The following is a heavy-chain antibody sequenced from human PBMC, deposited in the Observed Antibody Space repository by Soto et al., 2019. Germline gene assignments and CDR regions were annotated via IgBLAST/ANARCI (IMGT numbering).Heavy chain of an antibody. CDR3: ARGAGARLYDY. Sequence: EVQLVESGGGLVQPGGSLRLSCAASGFTFSSYWMSWVRQAPGKGLEWVANIKQDGSEKYYVGSVKGRFTISREHAKNSLYLQRNSLRAENTVVYECARGAGARLYDYWGQGTLVTVSS. CDR1: GFTFSSYW. D-gene: IGHD6-6*01. J-gene: IGHJ4*02. CDR2: IKQDGSEK. V-gene: IGHV3-7*01.